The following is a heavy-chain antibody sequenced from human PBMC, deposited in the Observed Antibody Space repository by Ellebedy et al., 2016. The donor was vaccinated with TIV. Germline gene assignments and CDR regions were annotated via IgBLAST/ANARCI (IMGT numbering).Heavy chain of an antibody. Sequence: MPGGSLRLSCTVSGGSISSYYWSRIRQPPGKGLEWIGYIYYSGSTNYNPSLKSRVTISVDTSKNQFSLKLSSVTAADTAVYYCARGRIQLGEWGQGTLVTVSS. V-gene: IGHV4-59*08. CDR1: GGSISSYY. CDR3: ARGRIQLGE. CDR2: IYYSGST. D-gene: IGHD5-18*01. J-gene: IGHJ4*02.